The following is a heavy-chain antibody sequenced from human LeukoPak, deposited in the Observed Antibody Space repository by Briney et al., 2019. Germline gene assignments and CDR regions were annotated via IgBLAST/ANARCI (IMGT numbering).Heavy chain of an antibody. CDR2: ISSSGSTR. D-gene: IGHD6-13*01. CDR1: GFTFISYE. Sequence: GGSLRLSCAASGFTFISYEMNWVRQAPGKGLEWVSYISSSGSTRYYADSVKGRFTISRDNAKNSLYLQMNSLRAEDTAVYYCASFRVSAAFDIWGQGTMVTVSS. V-gene: IGHV3-48*03. CDR3: ASFRVSAAFDI. J-gene: IGHJ3*02.